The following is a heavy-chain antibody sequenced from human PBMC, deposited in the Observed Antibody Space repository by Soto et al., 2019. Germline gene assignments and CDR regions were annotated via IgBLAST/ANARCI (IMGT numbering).Heavy chain of an antibody. CDR3: ARDTLYNCYDHVGYYYGMYV. V-gene: IGHV6-1*01. CDR1: GDSVSSNSSA. CDR2: TYYRSKWYN. J-gene: IGHJ6*02. D-gene: IGHD1-20*01. Sequence: SQTLSLTCAISGDSVSSNSSAWNWIRQSPSRGLEWLGRTYYRSKWYNDYAVSVKSRITINPDTSKNQFSLQLNSVTPEDTAVYYCARDTLYNCYDHVGYYYGMYVRAQRTTVPVS.